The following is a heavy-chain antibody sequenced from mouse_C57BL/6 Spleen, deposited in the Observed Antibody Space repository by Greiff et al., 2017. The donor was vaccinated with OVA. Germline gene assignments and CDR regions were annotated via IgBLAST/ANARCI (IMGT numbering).Heavy chain of an antibody. V-gene: IGHV1-22*01. CDR2: INPNNGGT. CDR3: ASGYYGSSPYFDY. J-gene: IGHJ2*01. Sequence: EVQLQQSGPELVKPGASVKMSCKASGYTFTDYNMHWVKQSHGKSLEWIGYINPNNGGTSYNQKFKGKATLTVNKSSSTAYMELRSLTSEDSAVYYCASGYYGSSPYFDYWGQGTTLTVSS. D-gene: IGHD1-1*01. CDR1: GYTFTDYN.